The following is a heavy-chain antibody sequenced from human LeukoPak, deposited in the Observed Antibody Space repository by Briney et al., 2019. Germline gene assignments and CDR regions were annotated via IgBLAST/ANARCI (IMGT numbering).Heavy chain of an antibody. J-gene: IGHJ6*02. CDR2: ISATSTFI. CDR1: RFTFSSYA. CDR3: ATIPTGGLVRAGVIDV. Sequence: AGGSLRLSCAPSRFTFSSYAMHWVRQAPGKGLEWVSSISATSTFIEDADSVKGRFTISRDNAKNSVYLQMDSLKDEDTAVYYCATIPTGGLVRAGVIDVWGQGTTVTVSS. V-gene: IGHV3-21*01. D-gene: IGHD2-21*01.